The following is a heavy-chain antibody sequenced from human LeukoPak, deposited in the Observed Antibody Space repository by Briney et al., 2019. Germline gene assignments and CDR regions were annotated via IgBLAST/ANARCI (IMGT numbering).Heavy chain of an antibody. CDR1: RFTFSSFA. V-gene: IGHV3-23*01. J-gene: IGHJ2*01. CDR2: ISGGGGST. Sequence: GGSLRLSCAASRFTFSSFAMSWVRQAPGKGLEWVSAISGGGGSTYYADSVKGRFTISRDNSKNTLYLRMNSLRAEDTAVYYCAKDRVGGEVGAARWYFDLWGRGTLVTVSS. D-gene: IGHD1-26*01. CDR3: AKDRVGGEVGAARWYFDL.